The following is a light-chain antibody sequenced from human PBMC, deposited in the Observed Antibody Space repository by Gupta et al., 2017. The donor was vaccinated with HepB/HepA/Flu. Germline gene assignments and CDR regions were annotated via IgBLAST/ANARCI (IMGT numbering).Light chain of an antibody. CDR1: NSDVGGYNF. Sequence: QSALPQPAPVSGSVGQSLTISCTAPNSDVGGYNFVSWLRHRPGDVPKLLIYDVGQRPAGVSFRFSGSKSGNTASLTISDLQPDDDATYYCTSETDTSYSTTNNPYSLFGGGTKLTVL. V-gene: IGLV2-14*03. J-gene: IGLJ2*01. CDR2: DVG. CDR3: TSETDTSYSTTNNPYSL.